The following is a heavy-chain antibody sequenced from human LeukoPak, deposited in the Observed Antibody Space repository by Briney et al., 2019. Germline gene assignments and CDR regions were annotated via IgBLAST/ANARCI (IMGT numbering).Heavy chain of an antibody. V-gene: IGHV3-23*01. J-gene: IGHJ4*02. D-gene: IGHD3-10*01. CDR3: AKGVNYYGSATVTNAY. CDR2: ISGSGGST. Sequence: GGSLRLSCAASGFTFSSYAMSWVRQAPGKGLEWGAAISGSGGSTYYADSVKGRLTISRDNSKNTLYLQINSLRAEDTAVYYCAKGVNYYGSATVTNAYWGQATLVTVSS. CDR1: GFTFSSYA.